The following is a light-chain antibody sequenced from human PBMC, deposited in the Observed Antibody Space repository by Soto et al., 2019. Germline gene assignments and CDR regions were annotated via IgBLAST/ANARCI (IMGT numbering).Light chain of an antibody. CDR1: SSNIGSSS. V-gene: IGLV1-44*01. J-gene: IGLJ1*01. CDR3: AAWDVSLNGLYV. CDR2: NNN. Sequence: QSVLTQPHSASGTPGQRVTISCSGSSSNIGSSSVNWYQQLPGTAPKLLIYNNNQWPSGVPDRFSGSKSGASASLAISGLQSEDEADYYCAAWDVSLNGLYVFGTGTQLTVL.